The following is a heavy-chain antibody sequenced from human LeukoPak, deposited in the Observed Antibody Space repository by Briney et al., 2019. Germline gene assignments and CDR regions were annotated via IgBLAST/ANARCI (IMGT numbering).Heavy chain of an antibody. D-gene: IGHD6-19*01. V-gene: IGHV3-21*01. CDR2: ISSSSSSI. CDR3: ARELTKLTSSGLTGVGY. Sequence: PGGSLRLSCAASGFTFDNYGMSWVRQAPGKGLEWVSSISSSSSSIYYADSVKGRFSISRDNAKNSLYLQMNSLRAEDTAVYYCARELTKLTSSGLTGVGYWGQGTLVTVSS. J-gene: IGHJ4*02. CDR1: GFTFDNYG.